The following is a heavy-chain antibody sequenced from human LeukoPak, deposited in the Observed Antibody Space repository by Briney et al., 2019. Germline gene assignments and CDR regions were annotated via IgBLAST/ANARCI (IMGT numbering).Heavy chain of an antibody. J-gene: IGHJ4*02. Sequence: GSLRLSCAASGFTFSSYWMIWVRQAPGKGLEWVANIKEDGSEKYHVDSVKGRFTISRDNAKNSLYLQMNSLRAEDTAVYYCAGDIDTANLVYWGQGTLVTVSS. V-gene: IGHV3-7*01. CDR3: AGDIDTANLVY. CDR1: GFTFSSYW. CDR2: IKEDGSEK. D-gene: IGHD5-18*01.